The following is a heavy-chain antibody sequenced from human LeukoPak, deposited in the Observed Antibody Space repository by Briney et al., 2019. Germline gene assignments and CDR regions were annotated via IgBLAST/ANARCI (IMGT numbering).Heavy chain of an antibody. CDR1: GYSFTSYW. V-gene: IGHV5-51*01. J-gene: IGHJ6*02. Sequence: GESLKISCKGSGYSFTSYWIGWVRQMPGKGLEWMGIIYPGGSDTRYSPSFQGQVTISADKSISTAYLQWSSLKASDTAMYYCARQPIVGATTSYYYYYGMDVWGQGTTVTVSS. CDR2: IYPGGSDT. D-gene: IGHD1-26*01. CDR3: ARQPIVGATTSYYYYYGMDV.